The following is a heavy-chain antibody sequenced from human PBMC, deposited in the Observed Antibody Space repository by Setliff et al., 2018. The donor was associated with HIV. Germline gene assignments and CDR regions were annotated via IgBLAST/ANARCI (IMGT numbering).Heavy chain of an antibody. Sequence: SETLSLTCAVYGGSFSGYYWTRIRQPPGRGLEWIGSIYYSGSTYYTPSLKSRVTISVDTSKNQFSLKLSSVTAADTAVYYCARHFGWLPREIDYWGQGTLVTVSS. V-gene: IGHV4-34*01. CDR2: IYYSGST. J-gene: IGHJ4*02. CDR1: GGSFSGYY. CDR3: ARHFGWLPREIDY. D-gene: IGHD5-12*01.